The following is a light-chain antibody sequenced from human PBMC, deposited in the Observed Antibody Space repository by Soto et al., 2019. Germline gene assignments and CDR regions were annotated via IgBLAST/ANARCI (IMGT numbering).Light chain of an antibody. J-gene: IGLJ2*01. CDR2: DVR. V-gene: IGLV2-14*03. CDR3: SSFTSRNVVI. Sequence: QSALSQPASVAGSPEQAITLSCTGRTNDVGGYDYVSWYQQHPGRAPKLMIFDVRSRPSGVSNRFSGSKSGNTASLTISGLQTEDEADYYCSSFTSRNVVIFGGGTKLTVL. CDR1: TNDVGGYDY.